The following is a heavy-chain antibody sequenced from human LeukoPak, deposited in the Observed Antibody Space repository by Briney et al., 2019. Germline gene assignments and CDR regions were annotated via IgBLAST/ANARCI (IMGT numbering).Heavy chain of an antibody. V-gene: IGHV4-59*12. CDR3: ARRAYCSSTSCYRARYYYYMDV. CDR2: IYYSGST. J-gene: IGHJ6*03. CDR1: GGSISSYY. D-gene: IGHD2-2*02. Sequence: SETLSLTCTVSGGSISSYYWSWIRQPPGKGLEWIGYIYYSGSTNYNPSLKSRVTISVDTSKNQFSLKLSSVTAADTAVYYCARRAYCSSTSCYRARYYYYMDVWGKGTTVTVSS.